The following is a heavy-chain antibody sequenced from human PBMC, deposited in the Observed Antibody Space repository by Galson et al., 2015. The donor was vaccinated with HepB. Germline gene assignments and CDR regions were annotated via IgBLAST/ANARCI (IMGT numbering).Heavy chain of an antibody. Sequence: LTCTVSGGSISSGDYYWSWIRQPPGKGLEWIGYIYYSGSTYYNPSLKSRVTISVDTSKNQFSLKLSSVTAADTAVYYCARVGGLSASYFDYWGQGTLVTVSS. CDR3: ARVGGLSASYFDY. CDR2: IYYSGST. V-gene: IGHV4-30-4*01. J-gene: IGHJ4*02. CDR1: GGSISSGDYY.